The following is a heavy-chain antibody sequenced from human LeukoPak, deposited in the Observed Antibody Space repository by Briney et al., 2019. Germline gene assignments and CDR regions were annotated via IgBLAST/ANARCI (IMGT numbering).Heavy chain of an antibody. CDR2: IYYSGST. V-gene: IGHV4-39*01. D-gene: IGHD3-10*01. CDR1: GGSISSSSYY. CDR3: ARHGPSGSYEDWFDP. Sequence: PSETLSLTCTVSGGSISSSSYYWGWIRQPPGKGLEWIGSIYYSGSTYYNPSLKSRVTISVDTSKNQFSLKLSSVTAADTAAYYCARHGPSGSYEDWFDPWGQGTLVTVSS. J-gene: IGHJ5*02.